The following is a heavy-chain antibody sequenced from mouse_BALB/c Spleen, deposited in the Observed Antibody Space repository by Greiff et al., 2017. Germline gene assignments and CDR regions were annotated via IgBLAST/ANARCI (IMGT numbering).Heavy chain of an antibody. CDR1: GFTFSSYG. J-gene: IGHJ1*01. CDR3: ARDPLYYGSTWGYFDV. V-gene: IGHV5-6-3*01. D-gene: IGHD1-1*01. Sequence: EVKLVESGGGLVQPGGSLKLSCAASGFTFSSYGMSWVRQTPDKRLELVATINSNGGSTYYPDSVKGRFTISRDNAKNTLYLQMSSLKSEDTAMYYCARDPLYYGSTWGYFDVWGAGTTVTVSS. CDR2: INSNGGST.